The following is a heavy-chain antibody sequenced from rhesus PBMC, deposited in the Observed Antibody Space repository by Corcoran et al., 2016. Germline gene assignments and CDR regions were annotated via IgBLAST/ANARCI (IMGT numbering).Heavy chain of an antibody. CDR3: TRDATISYGLDS. D-gene: IGHD4-17*01. CDR1: VFTFSTYW. Sequence: EVQLVESGGGLVQPGGSLRLSCAASVFTFSTYWMTWVCQAQGKGVEWVGFIKNKAEGGKAAYAESVKGRFTISRDESKNTLYLQMNSLKTEDTAVYYCTRDATISYGLDSWGQGVVVTVSS. V-gene: IGHV3-16*01. CDR2: IKNKAEGGKA. J-gene: IGHJ6*01.